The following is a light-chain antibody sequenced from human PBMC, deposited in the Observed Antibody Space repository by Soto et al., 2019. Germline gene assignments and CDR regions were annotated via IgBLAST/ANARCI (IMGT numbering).Light chain of an antibody. CDR1: QGIGKD. V-gene: IGKV1-17*01. Sequence: DIQMTQSPPSLSASVGDRVTITCRASQGIGKDLGWYQQKPGKAPKRLIHDASSLESGVPSRFSGSGSGTEFTLTSSSLQPEDLATYYCLQHNSLLTFGGGTKVDIK. J-gene: IGKJ4*01. CDR2: DAS. CDR3: LQHNSLLT.